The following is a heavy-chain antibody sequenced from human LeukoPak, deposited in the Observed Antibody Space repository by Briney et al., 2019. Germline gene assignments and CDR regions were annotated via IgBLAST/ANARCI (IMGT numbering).Heavy chain of an antibody. CDR3: AKDRLSVHYHDSSGYTGDYFDY. D-gene: IGHD3-22*01. CDR2: ISGSGGST. CDR1: GFTFSSYA. J-gene: IGHJ4*02. Sequence: GGSLRLSCAASGFTFSSYAMSWVRQAPGKGLEWVSAISGSGGSTYYADSVKGRFTISRDNSKNTLYLQMNSLRAEDTAVYYCAKDRLSVHYHDSSGYTGDYFDYWGQGTLVTVSS. V-gene: IGHV3-23*01.